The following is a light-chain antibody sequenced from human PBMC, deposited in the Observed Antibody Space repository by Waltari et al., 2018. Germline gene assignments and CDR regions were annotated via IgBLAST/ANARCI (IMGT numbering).Light chain of an antibody. J-gene: IGLJ3*02. Sequence: SYVLTQPPSVSVAPGQTARITCGGNSIESKMVHWYQRKPGQAPVLVVYDDNHRPSGIPERFAGSNVGNTATLTISRVEAGDEADYHCQVWDSVTDPWVFGGGTKLTVL. CDR2: DDN. CDR3: QVWDSVTDPWV. CDR1: SIESKM. V-gene: IGLV3-21*02.